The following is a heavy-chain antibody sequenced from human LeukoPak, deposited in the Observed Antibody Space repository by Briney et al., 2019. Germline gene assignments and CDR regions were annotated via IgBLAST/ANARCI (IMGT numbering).Heavy chain of an antibody. V-gene: IGHV4-61*01. CDR1: GGSVSSGSYY. D-gene: IGHD4-17*01. Sequence: SEPLSLTCTVSGGSVSSGSYYWNWIRQPPGQGLGWIGYMFYSGSTNYNPSLKSRVTISVDTSKNQISLKLSSVTAADTAVYYCARGRYGDYPPFDYWGQGTLVTVSS. CDR3: ARGRYGDYPPFDY. J-gene: IGHJ4*02. CDR2: MFYSGST.